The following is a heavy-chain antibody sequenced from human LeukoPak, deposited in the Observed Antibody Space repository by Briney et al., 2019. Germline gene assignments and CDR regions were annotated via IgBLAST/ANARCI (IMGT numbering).Heavy chain of an antibody. CDR2: IRHDGSNK. Sequence: GGSLRLSCAASGFTFSSYGMHWVRQAPGKGLEWVAFIRHDGSNKYYADSVRGRFTISRDNSKNTLYLQMNSLRAEDTAVYFCAKGSKAVLFTRDHYMDVWGKGATVTISS. CDR3: AKGSKAVLFTRDHYMDV. CDR1: GFTFSSYG. D-gene: IGHD6-19*01. V-gene: IGHV3-30*02. J-gene: IGHJ6*03.